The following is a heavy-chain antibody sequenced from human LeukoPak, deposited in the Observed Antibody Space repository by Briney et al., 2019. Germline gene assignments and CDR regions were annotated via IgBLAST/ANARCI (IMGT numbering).Heavy chain of an antibody. D-gene: IGHD3/OR15-3a*01. Sequence: GASVKVSCKASGYTFTSYAMNWVRQAPGQGLEWMGWINTNTGNPTYAQGFTGRFVFSLDTSVSTAYLQISSLKAEDTAVYYCARDLTPFGLAYYYYYYMDVWGKGTTVTVSS. J-gene: IGHJ6*03. V-gene: IGHV7-4-1*02. CDR2: INTNTGNP. CDR3: ARDLTPFGLAYYYYYYMDV. CDR1: GYTFTSYA.